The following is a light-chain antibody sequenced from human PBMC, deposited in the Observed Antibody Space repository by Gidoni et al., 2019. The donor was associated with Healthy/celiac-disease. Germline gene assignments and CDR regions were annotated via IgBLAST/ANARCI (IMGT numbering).Light chain of an antibody. J-gene: IGKJ1*01. CDR3: QQYGSSPRT. V-gene: IGKV3-20*01. CDR2: GAS. CDR1: QSVSSSY. Sequence: EIVLTQSPGTLSLSPGESATRSCRASQSVSSSYLAWYQQKPGQAPRLLIYGASSRATGIPDRFSGSGSGTDFTLTISRLEPEDFAVYYCQQYGSSPRTFGQXTKVEIK.